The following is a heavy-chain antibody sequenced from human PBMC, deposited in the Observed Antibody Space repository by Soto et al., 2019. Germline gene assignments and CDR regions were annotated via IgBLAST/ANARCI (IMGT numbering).Heavy chain of an antibody. CDR1: GASLSSSSYY. J-gene: IGHJ5*02. CDR3: TRGPEQWLYPRFNWFDP. Sequence: SETLSLTCTVSGASLSSSSYYWGWLRQPPGKGLEWIGSIYYSGSTYYNPSLKSRVTISVDTSKNQFSLKLSSVTAADTAVYYCTRGPEQWLYPRFNWFDPWGQGTLVTVSS. D-gene: IGHD6-19*01. CDR2: IYYSGST. V-gene: IGHV4-39*01.